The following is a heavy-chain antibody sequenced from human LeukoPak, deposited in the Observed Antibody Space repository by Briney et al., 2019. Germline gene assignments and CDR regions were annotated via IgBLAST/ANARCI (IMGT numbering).Heavy chain of an antibody. D-gene: IGHD6-13*01. Sequence: ASVKVSCTASGYTFTSYYIHWVRHAPGQGLEWMGWINPNSGGRSAAPKFQGRVTMTGDTSISTAYMELNSLTSDDTAVYYCARVRAAAGAGDFDYWGQGTLVTVSS. CDR3: ARVRAAAGAGDFDY. J-gene: IGHJ4*02. V-gene: IGHV1-2*02. CDR2: INPNSGGR. CDR1: GYTFTSYY.